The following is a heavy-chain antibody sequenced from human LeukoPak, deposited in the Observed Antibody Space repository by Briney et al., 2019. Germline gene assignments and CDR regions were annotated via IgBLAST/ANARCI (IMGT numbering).Heavy chain of an antibody. J-gene: IGHJ6*03. Sequence: SETLSLTCTVSGYSISSGYYWGWIRQPPGKGLEWIGSIYHSGSTYYNPSLKSRVTIPVDTSKNQFSLKLSSVTAADTAVYYCARGRAGSGSYFLRGSYYYYYMDVWGKGTTVTVSS. CDR3: ARGRAGSGSYFLRGSYYYYYMDV. V-gene: IGHV4-38-2*02. D-gene: IGHD3-10*01. CDR2: IYHSGST. CDR1: GYSISSGYY.